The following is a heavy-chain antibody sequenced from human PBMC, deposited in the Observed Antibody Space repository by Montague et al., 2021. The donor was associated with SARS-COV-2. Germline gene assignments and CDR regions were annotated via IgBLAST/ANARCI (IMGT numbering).Heavy chain of an antibody. CDR2: IYYSGST. Sequence: SETLSLTCTVSGGSISSYYWSWIRQHPGKGLEWIGYIYYSGSTNYNPSLKSRLTISVDTSKNQFSLKLSSVTAADTAVYYCARPSCSSTSCYGPLWYWGQGTLVTVSS. J-gene: IGHJ4*02. CDR3: ARPSCSSTSCYGPLWY. CDR1: GGSISSYY. V-gene: IGHV4-59*12. D-gene: IGHD2-2*01.